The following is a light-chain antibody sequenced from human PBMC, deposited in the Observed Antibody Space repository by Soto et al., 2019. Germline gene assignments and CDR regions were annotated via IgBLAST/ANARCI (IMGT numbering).Light chain of an antibody. Sequence: DIQMTQSPSTLSASVGDRVTITCRASQSINRWLAWYQQKPGKAPKLRLYKASTLESGVPPRFSGGESGTEFTLTVSSLQPDYFATYYCQQYNSYPYSCGQGTKLESK. CDR2: KAS. J-gene: IGKJ2*03. CDR3: QQYNSYPYS. CDR1: QSINRW. V-gene: IGKV1-5*03.